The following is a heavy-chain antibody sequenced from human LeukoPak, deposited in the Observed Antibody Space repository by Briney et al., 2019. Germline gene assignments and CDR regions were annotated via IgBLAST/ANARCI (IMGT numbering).Heavy chain of an antibody. Sequence: SETLSLTCAVYGGSFSGYYWSWIRQPPGKGLEWIGEINHSGSTNYNPSLKSRVTISVDTSKNQFSLKLSSVTAADTAVYYCARHSQWELLLDYWGQGTLVTVSS. J-gene: IGHJ4*02. CDR3: ARHSQWELLLDY. CDR1: GGSFSGYY. V-gene: IGHV4-34*01. CDR2: INHSGST. D-gene: IGHD1-26*01.